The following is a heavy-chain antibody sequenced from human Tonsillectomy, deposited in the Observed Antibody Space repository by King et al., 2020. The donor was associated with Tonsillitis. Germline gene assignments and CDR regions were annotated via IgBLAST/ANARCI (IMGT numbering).Heavy chain of an antibody. CDR2: IYTSRST. D-gene: IGHD3-3*01. CDR1: GGSISGYY. CDR3: ARSDFWSGYYNF. J-gene: IGHJ4*02. V-gene: IGHV4-4*07. Sequence: QLQESGPGLVKPSEALSLTCTVSGGSISGYYWSWIRQPAGKGLEWIGRIYTSRSTNYNPSLQSRVTMSVDTSKNQFSLKLSSVTAADTAVYYCARSDFWSGYYNFWGQGTLVTVSS.